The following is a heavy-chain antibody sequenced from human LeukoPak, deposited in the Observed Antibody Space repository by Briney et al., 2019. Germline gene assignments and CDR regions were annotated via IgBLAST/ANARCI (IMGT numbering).Heavy chain of an antibody. V-gene: IGHV3-48*01. D-gene: IGHD2-15*01. J-gene: IGHJ4*02. CDR2: ITTSTSAI. CDR3: AREGYCSGGSCYYFDY. CDR1: GFTFRTYN. Sequence: GGSLRLSCAASGFTFRTYNMNWVRQAPGKGLEWLSYITTSTSAIYYADSVKGRFTISRDNSKNTLYLQMNSLRAEDTAVYYCAREGYCSGGSCYYFDYWGQGTLVTVSS.